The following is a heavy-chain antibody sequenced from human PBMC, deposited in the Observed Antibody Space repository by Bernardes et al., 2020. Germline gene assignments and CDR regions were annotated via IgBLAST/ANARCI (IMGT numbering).Heavy chain of an antibody. V-gene: IGHV7-4-1*02. D-gene: IGHD2-21*02. CDR1: GDTFRNYA. J-gene: IGHJ4*02. CDR2: INTNTSNP. Sequence: SVKVSCKASGDTFRNYAMNWVRQSPGQGLEWMGWINTNTSNPTYAQVFTGRFVFYLDTSVSTAYLKISFLRAEDTAVYYCARAFGDCGGVVFWGQGTLVTVSS. CDR3: ARAFGDCGGVVF.